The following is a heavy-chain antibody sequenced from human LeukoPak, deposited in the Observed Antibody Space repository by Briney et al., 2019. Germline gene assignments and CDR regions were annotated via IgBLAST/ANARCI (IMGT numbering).Heavy chain of an antibody. CDR2: IYYSGST. CDR1: GGSISSSSYY. D-gene: IGHD3-22*01. J-gene: IGHJ6*03. V-gene: IGHV4-39*07. Sequence: SETLSLTCTVSGGSISSSSYYWGWIRQPPGKGLEWIGSIYYSGSTYYNPSLKSRVTISVDTSKNQFSLKLSSVTAADTDVYYCAREGRDYYDSSGFSNYYYYMDVWGKGTTVTVSS. CDR3: AREGRDYYDSSGFSNYYYYMDV.